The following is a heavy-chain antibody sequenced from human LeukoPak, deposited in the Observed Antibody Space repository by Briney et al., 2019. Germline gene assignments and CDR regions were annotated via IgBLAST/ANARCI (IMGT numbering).Heavy chain of an antibody. CDR1: GFTFSNAW. CDR2: IKSKTDGGTT. J-gene: IGHJ6*03. CDR3: TTGGYCSSTSCYDYYYYMDV. D-gene: IGHD2-2*01. V-gene: IGHV3-15*01. Sequence: GGSLRLSCAASGFTFSNAWMSWVRQAPGKGLEWVGRIKSKTDGGTTDYAAPVKGRFTISRDDSKNTLYLQMNSLKAEDTAVYYCTTGGYCSSTSCYDYYYYMDVWGKGTTVTVSS.